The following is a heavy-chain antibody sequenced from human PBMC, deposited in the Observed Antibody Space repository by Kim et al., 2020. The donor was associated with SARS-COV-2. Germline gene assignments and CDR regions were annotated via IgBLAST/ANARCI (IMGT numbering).Heavy chain of an antibody. Sequence: ASVKVSCKASGYTFTGYYMHWVRQAPGQGLEWMGWINPNSGGTNYAQKFQGRVTMTRDTSISTAYMELSRLRSDDTAVYYCARERYGDHYGGADYWGQGTLVTVSS. V-gene: IGHV1-2*02. D-gene: IGHD4-17*01. CDR2: INPNSGGT. CDR1: GYTFTGYY. CDR3: ARERYGDHYGGADY. J-gene: IGHJ4*02.